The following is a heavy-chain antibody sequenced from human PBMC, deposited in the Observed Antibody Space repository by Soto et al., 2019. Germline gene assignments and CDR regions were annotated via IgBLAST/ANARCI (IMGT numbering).Heavy chain of an antibody. CDR3: ARVPIXYYGSGSRHYYYYGMDV. Sequence: SVTLSLTCAVSGGSISSGGYSWSWIRQPPGKGLEWIGYIYHSGSTYYNPSLKSRVTISVDRSKNQFSLKLSSVTAADTAVYYCARVPIXYYGSGSRHYYYYGMDVWGQGTTVTVSS. J-gene: IGHJ6*02. CDR2: IYHSGST. CDR1: GGSISSGGYS. D-gene: IGHD3-10*01. V-gene: IGHV4-30-2*01.